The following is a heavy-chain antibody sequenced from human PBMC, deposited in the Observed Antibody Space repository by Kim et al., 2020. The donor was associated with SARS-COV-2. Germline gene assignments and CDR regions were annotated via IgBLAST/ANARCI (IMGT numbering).Heavy chain of an antibody. J-gene: IGHJ6*02. CDR1: GFTFSSYD. CDR3: ARAPDYYDSSGYPAHWGGMDV. V-gene: IGHV3-13*04. CDR2: IGTAGDT. D-gene: IGHD3-22*01. Sequence: GGSLRLSCAASGFTFSSYDMHWVRQATGKGLEWVSAIGTAGDTYYPGSVKGRFTISRENAKNSLYLQMDSLRAGDTAVYYCARAPDYYDSSGYPAHWGGMDVWGQGTTVTVSS.